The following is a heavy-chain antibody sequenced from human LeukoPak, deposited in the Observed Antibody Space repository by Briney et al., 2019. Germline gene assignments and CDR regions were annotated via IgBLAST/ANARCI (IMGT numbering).Heavy chain of an antibody. CDR2: ITSSGGTT. D-gene: IGHD3-10*01. J-gene: IGHJ4*02. V-gene: IGHV3-23*01. CDR3: AKPRDYYGPFAY. Sequence: GGSLRLSCAASGFTFSSYAMSWVRQAPGKGLEWVSGITSSGGTTYYADSVKGRFTISRDNSKNTPYLQMNSLRAEDTAVYYCAKPRDYYGPFAYWGQGTLVTVSS. CDR1: GFTFSSYA.